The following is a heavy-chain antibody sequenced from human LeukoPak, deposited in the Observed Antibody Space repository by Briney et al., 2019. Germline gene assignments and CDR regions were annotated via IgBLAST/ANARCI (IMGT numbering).Heavy chain of an antibody. V-gene: IGHV4-39*07. CDR1: GGSISSGSYY. CDR2: IYYSGST. Sequence: SETLSLTCTVSGGSISSGSYYWGWIRQPPGKGLEWIGSIYYSGSTYYNPSLKSRVTISVDTSKNQFSLKLSSVTAADTAVYYCARGRIVVPFDPWGQGTLVTVSS. J-gene: IGHJ5*02. CDR3: ARGRIVVPFDP. D-gene: IGHD3-22*01.